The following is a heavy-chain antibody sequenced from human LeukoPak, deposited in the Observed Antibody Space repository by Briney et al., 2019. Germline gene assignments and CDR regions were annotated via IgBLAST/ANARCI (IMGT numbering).Heavy chain of an antibody. CDR1: GFTFSTCN. CDR2: VSKDGTNK. J-gene: IGHJ4*02. V-gene: IGHV3-30*01. CDR3: ARRPPSMAGLDY. Sequence: GGSLRLSCAASGFTFSTCNMHWVRQAPGKGLEWVAVVSKDGTNKFYADSVRGRFTISRDNSKNTLYLQMNSLRGEDTAVYYCARRPPSMAGLDYWGQGTLVTVSP. D-gene: IGHD6-19*01.